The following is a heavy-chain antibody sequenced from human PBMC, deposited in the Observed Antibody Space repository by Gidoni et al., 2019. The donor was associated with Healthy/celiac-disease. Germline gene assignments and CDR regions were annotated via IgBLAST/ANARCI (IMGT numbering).Heavy chain of an antibody. D-gene: IGHD3-3*01. J-gene: IGHJ4*02. V-gene: IGHV3-73*02. CDR2: IRSKANSYAT. CDR1: GFTFSGDA. CDR3: TTTPWGDDFWSGYYTGGFDY. Sequence: EVQRVESGGGLVQPGGYLKLSGAAAGFTFSGDARHWVRQASGTGLELVGRIRSKANSYATAYAASVKGRFTISRDDSKNTAYLQMNSLKTEYTAVYYCTTTPWGDDFWSGYYTGGFDYWGQGTLVTVSS.